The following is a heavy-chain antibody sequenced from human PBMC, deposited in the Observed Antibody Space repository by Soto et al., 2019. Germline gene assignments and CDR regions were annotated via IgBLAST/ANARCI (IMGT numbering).Heavy chain of an antibody. CDR2: IFPGDSDT. CDR1: GYNFANYW. Sequence: PGESLKISCKGSGYNFANYWIGWVRQMPGKGLEWMGMIFPGDSDTKNSPSLQGQITMSVDKSDSSAYLQWRSLKASDTAMYYCAAGYTTGPDAFDIWGQGTMVPVSS. J-gene: IGHJ3*02. D-gene: IGHD6-13*01. CDR3: AAGYTTGPDAFDI. V-gene: IGHV5-51*01.